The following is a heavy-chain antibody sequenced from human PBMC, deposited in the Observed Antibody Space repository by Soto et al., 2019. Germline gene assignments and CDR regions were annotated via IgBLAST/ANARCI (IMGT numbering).Heavy chain of an antibody. V-gene: IGHV3-48*02. Sequence: PGGSMRLSRASSGFSFGAFRMNWVRQAPGKGLEWVSYISSTSSTIYYADSVKGRFTISRDNAKNSVYLQMNSLRDEDTAVYYCAREGGRHCSPTRCYNAFDVWGQGTVVTVSS. CDR3: AREGGRHCSPTRCYNAFDV. CDR2: ISSTSSTI. CDR1: GFSFGAFR. J-gene: IGHJ3*01. D-gene: IGHD2-2*02.